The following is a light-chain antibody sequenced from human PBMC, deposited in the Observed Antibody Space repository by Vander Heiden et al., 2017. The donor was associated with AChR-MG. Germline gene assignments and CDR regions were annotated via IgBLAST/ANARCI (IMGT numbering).Light chain of an antibody. CDR2: DVN. CDR1: SSDVGTYND. Sequence: QSALTPPAPVSGSPGQSITISCTGSSSDVGTYNDVCWYQQHPGEAPKIIIDDVNNRPSGVSDRFAGSKSGNTASLTISGLQAEDEADYYCSSYTIRSTLVFGGGTKLTVL. J-gene: IGLJ3*02. CDR3: SSYTIRSTLV. V-gene: IGLV2-14*03.